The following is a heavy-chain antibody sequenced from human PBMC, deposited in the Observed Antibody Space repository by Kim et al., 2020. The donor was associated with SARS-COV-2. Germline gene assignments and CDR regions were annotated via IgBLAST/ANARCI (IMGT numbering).Heavy chain of an antibody. Sequence: ASVKVSCKASGYTFVDYTIHWVRQAPGQGPEWMGEINPEDGSTIYAQRFQGRVTATTDTSASTVYMELSGLRSDDTALYYCARDYHTYKWTPPGAFWGQG. CDR1: GYTFVDYT. D-gene: IGHD1-20*01. CDR3: ARDYHTYKWTPPGAF. V-gene: IGHV1-46*01. J-gene: IGHJ1*01. CDR2: INPEDGST.